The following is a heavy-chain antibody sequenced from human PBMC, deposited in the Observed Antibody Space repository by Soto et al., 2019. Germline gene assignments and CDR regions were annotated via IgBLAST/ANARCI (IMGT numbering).Heavy chain of an antibody. CDR3: ARGETPTYYYDSSGYYLDY. CDR1: GGSFRCYY. J-gene: IGHJ4*02. V-gene: IGHV4-34*01. CDR2: INRSGST. Sequence: PSETLSLSCAVDGGSFRCYYGSWIRQPPGKGLEWIGEINRSGSTNYNPSLKSRVTISVDTSKNQFSLKLSSVTAADTAVYYCARGETPTYYYDSSGYYLDYWGQGTLVTVSS. D-gene: IGHD3-22*01.